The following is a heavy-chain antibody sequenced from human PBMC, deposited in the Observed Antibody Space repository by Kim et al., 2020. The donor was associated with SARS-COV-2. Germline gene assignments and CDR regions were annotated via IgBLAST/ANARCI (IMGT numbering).Heavy chain of an antibody. CDR2: IYHSGST. CDR3: ARVQRITIFGVVIEGYGMDV. D-gene: IGHD3-3*01. Sequence: SETLSLTCAVSGGSISSSNWWCWVRQPPGKGLEWIGEIYHSGSTNYNPSLKSRVTISVDKSKNQFSLKLSSVTAADTAVYYCARVQRITIFGVVIEGYGMDVWGQGTTVTVSS. V-gene: IGHV4-4*02. J-gene: IGHJ6*02. CDR1: GGSISSSNW.